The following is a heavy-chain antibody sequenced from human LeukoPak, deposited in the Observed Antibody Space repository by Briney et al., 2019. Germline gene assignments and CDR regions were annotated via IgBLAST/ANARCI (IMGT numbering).Heavy chain of an antibody. D-gene: IGHD2-2*01. CDR3: AKEGCSSTSCYEIDY. CDR2: ISGSGGST. V-gene: IGHV3-23*01. J-gene: IGHJ4*02. Sequence: GGSLRLSCAASGFTFSSYAMSWVRQAPGKGLEWVSAISGSGGSTYYADSVKGRFTTSRDNSKNTLCLQMNSLRAEDTAVYYCAKEGCSSTSCYEIDYWGQGTLVTVSS. CDR1: GFTFSSYA.